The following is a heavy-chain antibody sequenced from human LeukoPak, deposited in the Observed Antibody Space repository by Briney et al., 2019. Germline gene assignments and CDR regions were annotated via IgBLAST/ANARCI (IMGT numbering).Heavy chain of an antibody. CDR1: GFTFSSYA. CDR3: ARVSDIQLWYYYNYGMDV. D-gene: IGHD5-18*01. V-gene: IGHV3-30-3*01. J-gene: IGHJ6*02. Sequence: GRSLRLSCAASGFTFSSYAMHWIRQAPGKGLEWVAFISYDGNKKYYAASVKGRFTISRDNSKNTLYLQMNSLRAEDTAVYYCARVSDIQLWYYYNYGMDVWGQGTTVTVSS. CDR2: ISYDGNKK.